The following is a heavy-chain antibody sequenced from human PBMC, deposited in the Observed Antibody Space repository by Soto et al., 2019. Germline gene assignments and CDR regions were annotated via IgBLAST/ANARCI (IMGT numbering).Heavy chain of an antibody. D-gene: IGHD1-7*01. Sequence: EVQLVESGGGLVQPGGSLRLSCAASEFTFSSYWMHWVRQTPGKGLVWVSRINSDGTIATYADSVKGRFTISRVNAKNTLYLEMNSLRAEDTAVYYCARGRDGNYRFDYWGQGTLVTVSS. CDR2: INSDGTIA. CDR3: ARGRDGNYRFDY. CDR1: EFTFSSYW. V-gene: IGHV3-74*01. J-gene: IGHJ4*02.